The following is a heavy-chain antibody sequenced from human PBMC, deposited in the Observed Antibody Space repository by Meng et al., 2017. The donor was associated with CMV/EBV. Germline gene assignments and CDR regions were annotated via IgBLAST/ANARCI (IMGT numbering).Heavy chain of an antibody. CDR1: GFTFSSYA. Sequence: GVLKISCAASGFTFSSYAMSWVRQAPGKGLEWVSAISGSGGSTYYADSVKGRFTISRDNSKNTLYLQMNSLRAEDTAVYYCAKVLGYSSSWCDAFDIWGQGTMVTVSS. J-gene: IGHJ3*02. CDR2: ISGSGGST. D-gene: IGHD6-13*01. V-gene: IGHV3-23*01. CDR3: AKVLGYSSSWCDAFDI.